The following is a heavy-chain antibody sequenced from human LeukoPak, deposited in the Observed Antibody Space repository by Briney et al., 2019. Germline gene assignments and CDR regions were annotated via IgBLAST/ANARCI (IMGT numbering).Heavy chain of an antibody. CDR1: GFTFTSYE. V-gene: IGHV3-48*03. D-gene: IGHD1-1*01. CDR3: ARTTSFDY. CDR2: ITISGSTI. Sequence: GGSPRLSCAASGFTFTSYEMNWVRQAPGKGLEWVSYITISGSTIYYAESVKGRFTISRDNAKNSLYLQMNSLRAEDTAVYYCARTTSFDYWGQGTLVTVSS. J-gene: IGHJ4*02.